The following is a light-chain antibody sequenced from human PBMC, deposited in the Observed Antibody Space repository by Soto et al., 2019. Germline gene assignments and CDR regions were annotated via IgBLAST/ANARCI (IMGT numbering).Light chain of an antibody. CDR2: EVN. CDR3: TSHAGTINFPYI. J-gene: IGLJ1*01. V-gene: IGLV2-8*01. CDR1: SSHVGAYTY. Sequence: QSALTQPPSASGTPGQSLTISCTGTSSHVGAYTYGCWYQHHPGNAPKRLVYEVNKRPSGVPDRFSGSKSGNTASLTVSGLQAEDEADYYCTSHAGTINFPYIFGTGTKVTVL.